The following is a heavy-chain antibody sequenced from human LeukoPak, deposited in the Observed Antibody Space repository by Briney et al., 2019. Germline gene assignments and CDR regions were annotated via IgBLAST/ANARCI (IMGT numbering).Heavy chain of an antibody. CDR2: IWYDGSNK. CDR1: GFTFSNLA. CDR3: ARDLKLWSNTQSY. J-gene: IGHJ4*02. V-gene: IGHV3-33*01. D-gene: IGHD3-16*01. Sequence: GGSLRLSCAASGFTFSNLAMFWVRQPPGKGLEWVAVIWYDGSNKYYADSVKGRFTISRDNSKNTVYLQMNSLRAEDTAVYYCARDLKLWSNTQSYWGQGTLVTVSS.